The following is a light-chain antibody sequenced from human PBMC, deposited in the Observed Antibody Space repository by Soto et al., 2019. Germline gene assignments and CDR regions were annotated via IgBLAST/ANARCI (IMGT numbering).Light chain of an antibody. CDR1: QSVTSL. CDR3: QQRANWPLT. Sequence: LLTLSPATLSLSTGERATLSCRASQSVTSLLGWYHQKPVQAARLLIYDASYRATGMPARFSGSGSGTDFTLTISSLAPDDFGVYYCQQRANWPLTFGGGTKVDTK. J-gene: IGKJ4*01. CDR2: DAS. V-gene: IGKV3-11*01.